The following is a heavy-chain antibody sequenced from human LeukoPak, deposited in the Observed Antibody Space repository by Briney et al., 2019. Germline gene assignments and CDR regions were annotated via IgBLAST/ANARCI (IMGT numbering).Heavy chain of an antibody. D-gene: IGHD5-24*01. CDR3: ARAITPTAPLTYGMDV. J-gene: IGHJ6*02. CDR1: GFTFNNYG. Sequence: PGGSLRLSCAASGFTFNNYGFHWVRQAPARGLEWVAAIAYDGSKKCTADSVQGRFTISRDHSKNMVFLQMDSLRPEDTAVYYCARAITPTAPLTYGMDVRGQGTTVTVSS. CDR2: IAYDGSKK. V-gene: IGHV3-30*03.